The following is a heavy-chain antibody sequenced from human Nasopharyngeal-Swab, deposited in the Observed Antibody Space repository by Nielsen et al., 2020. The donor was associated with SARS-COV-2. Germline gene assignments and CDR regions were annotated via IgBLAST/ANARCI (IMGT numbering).Heavy chain of an antibody. CDR1: GFTVSSNY. Sequence: GGSLRLSCAASGFTVSSNYMSWVRQAPGKGLEWVAVISYDGSNKYYADSVKGRFTISRDNSKNTLYLQMNSLRAEDTAVYYCARDLVDDYGDYDYWFDPWGQGTLVTVSS. V-gene: IGHV3-30-3*01. D-gene: IGHD4-17*01. CDR2: ISYDGSNK. CDR3: ARDLVDDYGDYDYWFDP. J-gene: IGHJ5*02.